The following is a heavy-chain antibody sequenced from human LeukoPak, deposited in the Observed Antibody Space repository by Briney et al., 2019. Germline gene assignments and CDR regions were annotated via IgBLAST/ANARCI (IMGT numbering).Heavy chain of an antibody. CDR1: GGSISSYY. CDR2: IYYSGST. D-gene: IGHD2-8*01. CDR3: ARGAPNFTIDY. V-gene: IGHV4-59*01. J-gene: IGHJ4*02. Sequence: PSETLSLTCTVSGGSISSYYWSWIRQPPGKGLEWIGYIYYSGSTNYNPSLKSRVTISVVTSKNQFSLKLSSVTAADTAVYYCARGAPNFTIDYWGQGTLVTVSS.